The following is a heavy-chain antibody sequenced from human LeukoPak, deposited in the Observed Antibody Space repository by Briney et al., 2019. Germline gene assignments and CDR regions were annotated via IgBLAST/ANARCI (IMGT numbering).Heavy chain of an antibody. J-gene: IGHJ4*02. CDR3: ARFPRDPWRFDY. D-gene: IGHD5-12*01. Sequence: GGTLRLSCGVSGLTFSSDCITWVRHAPGKGLEWVVNIKEDGSESYYVDSVKGRFTISRDNTKNSLYLQMNSLRAEDTAVYYCARFPRDPWRFDYWAREPWSPSPQ. CDR2: IKEDGSES. CDR1: GLTFSSDC. V-gene: IGHV3-7*03.